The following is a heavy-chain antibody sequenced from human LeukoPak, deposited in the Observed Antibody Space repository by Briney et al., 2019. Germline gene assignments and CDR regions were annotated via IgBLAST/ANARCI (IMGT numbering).Heavy chain of an antibody. CDR1: GGSISSYY. CDR3: ARQMGRAGSSVDY. V-gene: IGHV4-59*08. Sequence: SETLSLTCTVSGGSISSYYWSWIRQPPGKGLERIGYIYYSGSTNYNPSLKSRVTISVDTSKNQFSLKLSSVTAADTAVYYCARQMGRAGSSVDYWGQGTLVTVSS. CDR2: IYYSGST. D-gene: IGHD6-13*01. J-gene: IGHJ4*02.